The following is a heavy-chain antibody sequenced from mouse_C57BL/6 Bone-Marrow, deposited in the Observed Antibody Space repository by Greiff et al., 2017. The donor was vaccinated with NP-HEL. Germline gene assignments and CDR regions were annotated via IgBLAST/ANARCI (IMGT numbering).Heavy chain of an antibody. CDR1: GFNIKDDY. CDR2: IDPENGDT. D-gene: IGHD2-3*01. Sequence: EVKLVESGAELVRPGASVKLSCTASGFNIKDDYMHWVKQRPEQGLEWIGWIDPENGDTEYASKFQGKATITADTSSNTAYLQLSSLTSEDTAVYYCTVDDHFDYWGQGTTLTVSS. V-gene: IGHV14-4*01. CDR3: TVDDHFDY. J-gene: IGHJ2*01.